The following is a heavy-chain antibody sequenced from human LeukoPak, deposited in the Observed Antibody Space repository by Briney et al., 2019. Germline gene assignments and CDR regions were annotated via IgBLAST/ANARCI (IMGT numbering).Heavy chain of an antibody. V-gene: IGHV4-34*01. J-gene: IGHJ6*02. CDR1: GGSFSGYY. CDR3: ARDHHRSGWSENYYYGMDV. D-gene: IGHD6-19*01. Sequence: SETLSLTCAVYGGSFSGYYWSWIRQPPGKGLEWIGEINHSGSTNYNPSLKSRVTMSVDTSKNQFSLKLSSVTAADTAVYYCARDHHRSGWSENYYYGMDVWGQGTTVTVSS. CDR2: INHSGST.